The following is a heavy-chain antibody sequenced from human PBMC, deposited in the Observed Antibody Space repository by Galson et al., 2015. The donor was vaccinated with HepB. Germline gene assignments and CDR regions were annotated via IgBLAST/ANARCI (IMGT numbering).Heavy chain of an antibody. CDR3: AREGGVHIVVVTAVRLFWYFDL. Sequence: SLRLSCAASGFTFSSYWMSWVRQAPGKGLEWVANIKQDGSEKYYVDSVKGRFTISRDNAKNSLYLQMNSLRAEDTAVYYCAREGGVHIVVVTAVRLFWYFDLWGRGTLVTVSS. CDR2: IKQDGSEK. V-gene: IGHV3-7*03. D-gene: IGHD2-21*02. J-gene: IGHJ2*01. CDR1: GFTFSSYW.